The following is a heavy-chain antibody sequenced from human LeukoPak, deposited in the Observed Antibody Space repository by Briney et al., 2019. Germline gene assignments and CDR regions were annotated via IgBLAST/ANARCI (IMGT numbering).Heavy chain of an antibody. Sequence: GGSLRLSCAASGFTFSNYALNWVRQAPGKGLEWVSYISSSTSYTNYADSVKGRFTISRDNAKNSLYLQMNSLRAEDTAVYYCARRGGSTATGYYFDYWGQGTLVTVSS. D-gene: IGHD3-10*01. J-gene: IGHJ4*02. CDR3: ARRGGSTATGYYFDY. CDR1: GFTFSNYA. V-gene: IGHV3-21*05. CDR2: ISSSTSYT.